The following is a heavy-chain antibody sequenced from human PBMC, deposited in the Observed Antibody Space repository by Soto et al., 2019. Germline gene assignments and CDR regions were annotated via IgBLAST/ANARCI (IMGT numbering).Heavy chain of an antibody. CDR3: XXXXXXXXXXXXXXXFXX. CDR2: IIPMYGMP. CDR1: GGTFSSYA. V-gene: IGHV1-69*01. J-gene: IGHJ5*02. Sequence: QVQLVQSGAEVKKPGSSVKVSCKASGGTFSSYAVSWVXXXXXXXXXXXXEIIPMYGMPNLAHRFQGRVTVTADESTSTVYMEVSSLRXXXXXXXXXXXXXXXXXXXXXXXXFXXXGQGSLVTVSS.